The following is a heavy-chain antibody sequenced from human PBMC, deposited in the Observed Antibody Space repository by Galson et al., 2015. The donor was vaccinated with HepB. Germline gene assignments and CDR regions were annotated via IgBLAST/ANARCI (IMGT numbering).Heavy chain of an antibody. CDR3: ASYYYDSWDAFDI. D-gene: IGHD3-22*01. CDR2: ISSSGSTI. J-gene: IGHJ3*02. Sequence: SLRLSCAASGFTFSDYYMSWIRQAPGKGLEWVSYISSSGSTIYYADSVKGRFTISRDNAKNSLYLQMNSLRAEDTAVYYCASYYYDSWDAFDIWGQGTMVTVSS. CDR1: GFTFSDYY. V-gene: IGHV3-11*01.